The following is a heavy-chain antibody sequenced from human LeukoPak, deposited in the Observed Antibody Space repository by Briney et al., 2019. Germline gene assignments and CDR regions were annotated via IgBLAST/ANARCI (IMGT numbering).Heavy chain of an antibody. V-gene: IGHV3-48*03. J-gene: IGHJ4*02. D-gene: IGHD5-18*01. CDR1: GFTFSSYE. Sequence: GGSLRLSCAASGFTFSSYEMNWVRQAPGKGLEWVSYISSSGSNIYYADSVKGRFTISRDNAKNSLYLQMNTLRAEDTAVYYCARDGVYSYCFDYWGQGTLVTVSS. CDR2: ISSSGSNI. CDR3: ARDGVYSYCFDY.